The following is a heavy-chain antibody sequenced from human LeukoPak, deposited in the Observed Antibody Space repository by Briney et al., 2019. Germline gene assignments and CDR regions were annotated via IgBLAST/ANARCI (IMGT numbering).Heavy chain of an antibody. Sequence: APVKVSCKASGYTFTSYGISWVRQAPGQGLEWMGWISAYNGNTNYAQKLQGRVTMTTDTSTSTAYMELRSLRSDDTAVYYCARERRITMIVVAQRGMDVWGQGTTVTVSS. CDR3: ARERRITMIVVAQRGMDV. D-gene: IGHD3-22*01. V-gene: IGHV1-18*01. CDR1: GYTFTSYG. CDR2: ISAYNGNT. J-gene: IGHJ6*02.